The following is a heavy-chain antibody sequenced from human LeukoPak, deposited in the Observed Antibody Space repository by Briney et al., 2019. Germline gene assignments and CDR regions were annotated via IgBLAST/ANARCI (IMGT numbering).Heavy chain of an antibody. CDR3: ARAYDMIDY. V-gene: IGHV1-46*01. Sequence: ASVKVSCTASGYTFTSYYMHWVRQAPGQGLKWMRIINPSGGSTSYAQKFQGRIAMTRDTSTSTVYMVLSSLRSEDTAVYYCARAYDMIDYWGQGTLVTVSS. D-gene: IGHD3-9*01. CDR2: INPSGGST. CDR1: GYTFTSYY. J-gene: IGHJ4*02.